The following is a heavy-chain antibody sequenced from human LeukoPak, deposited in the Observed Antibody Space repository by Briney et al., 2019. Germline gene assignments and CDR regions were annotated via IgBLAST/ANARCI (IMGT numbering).Heavy chain of an antibody. CDR3: AKDQGGYSSSFGY. CDR1: GFTFSSYG. D-gene: IGHD6-6*01. V-gene: IGHV3-30*18. J-gene: IGHJ4*02. CDR2: ISYDGSNK. Sequence: PGGSLRLSCAASGFTFSSYGMHWVRQAPGKGLEWVAVISYDGSNKYYADSVKGRFTISRDNSKNTLYLQMNSLRAEDAAVYYCAKDQGGYSSSFGYWGQGTLVTVSS.